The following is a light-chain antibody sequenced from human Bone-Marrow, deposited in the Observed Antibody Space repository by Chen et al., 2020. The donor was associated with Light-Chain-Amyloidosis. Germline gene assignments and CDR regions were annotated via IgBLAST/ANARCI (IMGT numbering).Light chain of an antibody. J-gene: IGLJ2*01. CDR3: GTWDSSPSLSAVV. CDR1: TSNIGHNY. CDR2: EDN. Sequence: QSVLTQPPAVSAAPGQKVTISCSGTTSNIGHNYVSWYQHLPGTAPKLLIYEDNKRPSGIPDRFSGSKSGTSATLGITGLQTGDEADYYGGTWDSSPSLSAVVFGGGTMLTVL. V-gene: IGLV1-51*02.